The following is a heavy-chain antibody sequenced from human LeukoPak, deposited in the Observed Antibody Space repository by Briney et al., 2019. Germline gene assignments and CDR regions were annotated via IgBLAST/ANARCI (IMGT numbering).Heavy chain of an antibody. J-gene: IGHJ4*02. CDR3: ARRVVGGTDYFDY. V-gene: IGHV3-7*01. Sequence: GGSLRLSCAASGFAFGTYWMTWVRQAPGKGLEWVANIKIDGTEKRYADSVKGRFTISRDNAKNSLYLQMSSLRAEDTAVDYCARRVVGGTDYFDYWGQGTLVTVSS. D-gene: IGHD1-26*01. CDR2: IKIDGTEK. CDR1: GFAFGTYW.